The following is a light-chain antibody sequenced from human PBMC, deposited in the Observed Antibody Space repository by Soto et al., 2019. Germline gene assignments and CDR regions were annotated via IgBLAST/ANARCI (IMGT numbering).Light chain of an antibody. V-gene: IGKV3-11*01. CDR2: DAS. Sequence: EFVLTQSPATLSLSPGEGASLSCWASQSVGTYMAWYQHKPGQPPRLLIYDASKRATGIPARFSGSGSGTNFTFTISSLEPAVFALYFCQLRSSWPPYTFAQGTKVEMK. CDR3: QLRSSWPPYT. J-gene: IGKJ2*01. CDR1: QSVGTY.